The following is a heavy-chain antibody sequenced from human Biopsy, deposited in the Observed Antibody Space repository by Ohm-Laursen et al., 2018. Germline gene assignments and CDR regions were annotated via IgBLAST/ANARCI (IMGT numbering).Heavy chain of an antibody. CDR3: ARWEVGYSANDLRFDY. D-gene: IGHD5-12*01. Sequence: GTLSLTCAVYGGSFSGSYWTWIRQPPGKGLEWLGEMSHSRSTNHNPSLKSRVTISMDTSKNQFSLKLTSVTAADTAVYYCARWEVGYSANDLRFDYWGQGTLVTVSS. V-gene: IGHV4-34*01. CDR2: MSHSRST. CDR1: GGSFSGSY. J-gene: IGHJ4*02.